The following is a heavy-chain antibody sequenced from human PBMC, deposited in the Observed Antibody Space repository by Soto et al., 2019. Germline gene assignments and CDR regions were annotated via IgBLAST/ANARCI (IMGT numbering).Heavy chain of an antibody. CDR2: ITAYNGNT. J-gene: IGHJ4*02. V-gene: IGHV1-18*01. D-gene: IGHD2-15*01. CDR3: ASDLAVGVVDY. Sequence: QVQLVQSGAEVKKPGASVKVSCKASGYTFTSYGISWVRQAPEQGLEWMGWITAYNGNTNYAHKLLGRVTMTTATSTRTAYMELRSLRSDDTAVYYCASDLAVGVVDYWGQGALVTVSS. CDR1: GYTFTSYG.